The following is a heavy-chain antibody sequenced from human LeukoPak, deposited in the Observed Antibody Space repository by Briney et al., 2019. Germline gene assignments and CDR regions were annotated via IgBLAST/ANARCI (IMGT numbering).Heavy chain of an antibody. Sequence: GGSLRLSCAASGFTFSSYWMSWVRQAPGKGLEWVANIKQDRSEKYSVDSVKGRFTTSRDNAKNSLYMQMNSLRAEDTAVYYCARVMSASVWRSYGSYYYYYYMDIWGKGTTVTVSS. J-gene: IGHJ6*03. V-gene: IGHV3-7*01. D-gene: IGHD3-16*01. CDR1: GFTFSSYW. CDR2: IKQDRSEK. CDR3: ARVMSASVWRSYGSYYYYYYMDI.